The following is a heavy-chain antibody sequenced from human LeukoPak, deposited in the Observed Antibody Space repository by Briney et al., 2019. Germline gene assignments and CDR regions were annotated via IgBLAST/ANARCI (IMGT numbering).Heavy chain of an antibody. J-gene: IGHJ4*02. Sequence: PGGSLRLSCAASGFTFTSYAMSWVRQAPGKGLEWVAVISGRGGSTFYADSVQGRFTISRDNSKDTLSLQMNSLRVEDTAVYFCAKDAHAGWFKQYYFDSWGQGTLVTVSS. CDR3: AKDAHAGWFKQYYFDS. CDR1: GFTFTSYA. V-gene: IGHV3-23*01. CDR2: ISGRGGST. D-gene: IGHD6-19*01.